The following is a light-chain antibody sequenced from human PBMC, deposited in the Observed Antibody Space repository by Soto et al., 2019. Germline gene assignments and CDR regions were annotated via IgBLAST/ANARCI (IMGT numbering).Light chain of an antibody. Sequence: VVLTQSPATLALPPGEPATLSCRASRDVYINALAWYQQKPGRTPTLLIYGASTRATGIPDRFSDTGSGTEFSLTISSVEPEDFAVYYCQQYGASPFTFGPGTRVEI. J-gene: IGKJ3*01. CDR3: QQYGASPFT. CDR2: GAS. V-gene: IGKV3-20*01. CDR1: RDVYINA.